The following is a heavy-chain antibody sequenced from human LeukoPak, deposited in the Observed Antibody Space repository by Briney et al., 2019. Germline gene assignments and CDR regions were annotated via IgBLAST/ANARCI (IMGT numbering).Heavy chain of an antibody. V-gene: IGHV3-7*01. CDR2: IKQDGSEK. Sequence: GRSLRLSCAASGFTFSSYWMSWVRQAPGKGLEWVANIKQDGSEKYYVDSVKGRFTISRDNAKNSLYLQMNSLRAEDTAVYYCARGPRRGYYGSGSYYRASYYYGMDVWGQGTTVTVSS. CDR3: ARGPRRGYYGSGSYYRASYYYGMDV. CDR1: GFTFSSYW. D-gene: IGHD3-10*01. J-gene: IGHJ6*02.